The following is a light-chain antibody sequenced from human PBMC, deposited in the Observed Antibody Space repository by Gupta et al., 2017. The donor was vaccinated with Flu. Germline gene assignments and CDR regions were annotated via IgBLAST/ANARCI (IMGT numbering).Light chain of an antibody. V-gene: IGKV3-20*01. CDR2: GAS. CDR3: QQYGSSPLT. Sequence: DIVLTQSTRTLSLSPGERATLSCRASQSVSSSYLAWYQQKPGQAPRLLIYGASSKATGIPDRFSGSGSGTDFTLTISRLEPEDFAVYYCQQYGSSPLTFGGGTKVEIK. J-gene: IGKJ4*01. CDR1: QSVSSSY.